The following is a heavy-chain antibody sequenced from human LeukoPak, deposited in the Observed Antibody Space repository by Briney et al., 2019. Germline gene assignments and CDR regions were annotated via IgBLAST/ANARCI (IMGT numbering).Heavy chain of an antibody. CDR3: AGGHSGSSAKILYYYYMDV. Sequence: NPSETLSLTCVISGGSINSDFWSWSRQPAGKGLEWIGRVYTRGGTNYNPSLKSRVTISIDTAKNQISLKVRSVTAADTAVYYCAGGHSGSSAKILYYYYMDVWGKGTTVTVSS. V-gene: IGHV4-4*07. CDR1: GGSINSDF. J-gene: IGHJ6*03. D-gene: IGHD1-26*01. CDR2: VYTRGGT.